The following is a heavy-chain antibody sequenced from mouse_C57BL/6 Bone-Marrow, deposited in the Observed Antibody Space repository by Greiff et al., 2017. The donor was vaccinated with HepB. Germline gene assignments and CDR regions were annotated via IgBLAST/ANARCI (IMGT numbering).Heavy chain of an antibody. J-gene: IGHJ2*01. CDR1: GYTFTSYW. CDR3: TRLRSYYLDY. V-gene: IGHV1-64*01. D-gene: IGHD1-1*01. Sequence: VQLQESGAELVKPGASVKLSCKASGYTFTSYWMHWVKQRPGQGLEWIGMIHPNSGSTNYNEKFKSKATLTVDKSSSTAYMQLSSLTSEDSAVYYCTRLRSYYLDYWGQGTTLTVSS. CDR2: IHPNSGST.